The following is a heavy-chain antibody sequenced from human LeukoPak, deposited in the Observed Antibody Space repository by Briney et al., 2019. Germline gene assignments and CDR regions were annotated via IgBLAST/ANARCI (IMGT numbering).Heavy chain of an antibody. CDR2: IYYSGST. Sequence: PSETLSLTCTVSGGSISSYYWSWIRQPPGRGLEWIGYIYYSGSTNYNPSLKSRVTISVDTSKNQFSLKLSSVTAADTAVYYCARFRPPTAATTDDAFDIWGQGTMVTVSS. J-gene: IGHJ3*02. D-gene: IGHD4-17*01. CDR1: GGSISSYY. CDR3: ARFRPPTAATTDDAFDI. V-gene: IGHV4-59*01.